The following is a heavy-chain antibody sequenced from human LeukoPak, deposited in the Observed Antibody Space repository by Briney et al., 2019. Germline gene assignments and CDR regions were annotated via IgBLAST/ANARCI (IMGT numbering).Heavy chain of an antibody. CDR3: AKDMGLGHIVVVTASPTLDY. CDR1: GFTFDDYA. J-gene: IGHJ4*02. Sequence: GGSLRLSCAASGFTFDDYAMHWVRQAPGKGLEWVSGISWNSGSIGYADSVKGRFTISRDNAKSSLYLQMNSLRAEDTALYYCAKDMGLGHIVVVTASPTLDYWGQGTLVTVSS. V-gene: IGHV3-9*01. D-gene: IGHD2-21*02. CDR2: ISWNSGSI.